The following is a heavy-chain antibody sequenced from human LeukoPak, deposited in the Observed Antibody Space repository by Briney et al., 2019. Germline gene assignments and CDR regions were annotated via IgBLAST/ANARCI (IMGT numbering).Heavy chain of an antibody. Sequence: GGSLRLSCAASGFTFDTYSMNWVRQAPGGGPEWVSSISSSSTYIYYADSVKGRFTISRDNARNSLYLQMNSLRAEDTAVYYCAGAQGGHCYGGSCSSPIRYWGQGTLVTVSS. CDR1: GFTFDTYS. CDR2: ISSSSTYI. J-gene: IGHJ4*02. D-gene: IGHD2-15*01. V-gene: IGHV3-21*01. CDR3: AGAQGGHCYGGSCSSPIRY.